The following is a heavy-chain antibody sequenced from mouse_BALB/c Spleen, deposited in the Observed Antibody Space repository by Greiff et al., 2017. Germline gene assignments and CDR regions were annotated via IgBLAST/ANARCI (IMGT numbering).Heavy chain of an antibody. D-gene: IGHD5-1-1*01. Sequence: VQLKQSGPELVKPGASVKISCKASGYTFTDYNMHWVKQSHGKSLEWIGYIYPYNGGTGYNQKFKSKATLTVDNSSSTAYMELRSLTSEDSAVYYCARCVIIPYYFDYWGQGTTLTVSS. CDR1: GYTFTDYN. CDR2: IYPYNGGT. V-gene: IGHV1S29*02. CDR3: ARCVIIPYYFDY. J-gene: IGHJ2*01.